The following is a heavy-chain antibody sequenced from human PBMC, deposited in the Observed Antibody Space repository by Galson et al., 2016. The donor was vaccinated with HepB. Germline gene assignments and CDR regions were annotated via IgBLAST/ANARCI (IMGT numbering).Heavy chain of an antibody. CDR3: IKDDRGSPPAGY. V-gene: IGHV3-9*01. D-gene: IGHD2-15*01. Sequence: LRLSCAASGFNFDFYAMHWVRQVPGKGREWVSGISWDSKDIGYADSVEGRFTVSRDNAKNSLYLQMNSLRPEDTALYYCIKDDRGSPPAGYWGQGTLVTVSS. CDR1: GFNFDFYA. CDR2: ISWDSKDI. J-gene: IGHJ4*02.